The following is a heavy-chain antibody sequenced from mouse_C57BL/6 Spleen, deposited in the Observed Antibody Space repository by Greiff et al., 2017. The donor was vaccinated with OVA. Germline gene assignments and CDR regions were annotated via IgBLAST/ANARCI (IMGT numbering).Heavy chain of an antibody. CDR1: GYTFTSYG. V-gene: IGHV1-81*01. CDR3: AREGSYGYDGGYFDD. Sequence: VQLQQSGAELARPGASVKLSCKASGYTFTSYGISWVKQRTGQGLEWIGEIYPRSGNTYYNEKFKGKATLTADKSSSTAYMELRSLTSEDSAVYVCAREGSYGYDGGYFDDWGTGTTVTVSS. J-gene: IGHJ1*03. D-gene: IGHD2-2*01. CDR2: IYPRSGNT.